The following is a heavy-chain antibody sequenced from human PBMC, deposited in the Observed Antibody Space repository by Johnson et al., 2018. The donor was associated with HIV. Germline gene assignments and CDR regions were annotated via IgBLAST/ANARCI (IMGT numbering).Heavy chain of an antibody. D-gene: IGHD6-19*01. J-gene: IGHJ3*01. V-gene: IGHV3-74*03. CDR3: ARKQWLEIPSDALDV. CDR1: GFTFRNYW. Sequence: VQLVESGGGVVQPGRSLRLSCAVSGFTFRNYWMYWVRHAPGKGLVWVARISSDGSDTAYADSVTGRFTISRDNAKKTLYVQMKSLRAEDTAVYYCARKQWLEIPSDALDVWGQGTMVTVSS. CDR2: ISSDGSDT.